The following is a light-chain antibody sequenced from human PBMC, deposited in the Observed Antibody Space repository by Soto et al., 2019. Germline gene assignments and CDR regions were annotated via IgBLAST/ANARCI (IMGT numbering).Light chain of an antibody. V-gene: IGLV1-40*01. CDR1: SSNIGAGYD. J-gene: IGLJ3*02. Sequence: QSVLTQPPSVSGAPGQRVTISCTGSSSNIGAGYDVHWYQQRPGTAPKLLIYGNKNRPSGVPDRFSGSKSGTSASLAITGLQPEDEGDYYCSAYTARSTLVFGGGTKLTVL. CDR2: GNK. CDR3: SAYTARSTLV.